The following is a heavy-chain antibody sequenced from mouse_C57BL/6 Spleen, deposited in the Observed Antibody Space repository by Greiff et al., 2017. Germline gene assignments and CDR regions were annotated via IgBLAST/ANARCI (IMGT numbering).Heavy chain of an antibody. D-gene: IGHD2-3*01. CDR1: GFTFSDYG. Sequence: DVMLVESGGGLVKPGGSLKLSCAASGFTFSDYGMHWVRQAPEKGLEWVAYISSGSSTIYYADTVKGRFTISRDNAKNTLFLQMTSLRSEDTAMYYCASRYDGYSSWFAYWGQGTLVTVSA. CDR3: ASRYDGYSSWFAY. J-gene: IGHJ3*01. V-gene: IGHV5-17*01. CDR2: ISSGSSTI.